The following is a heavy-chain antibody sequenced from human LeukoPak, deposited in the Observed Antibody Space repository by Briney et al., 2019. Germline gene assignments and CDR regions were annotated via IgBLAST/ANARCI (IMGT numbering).Heavy chain of an antibody. Sequence: SVKVSFKASGGTFSSYAISWVRQAPGQGLEWMGGIIPIFGTANYAQKFQGRVTITADESTSTAYMELSSLRSEDTAVYYCARHFDDSSGYYYIDYWGQGTLVTVSS. V-gene: IGHV1-69*13. J-gene: IGHJ4*02. D-gene: IGHD3-22*01. CDR1: GGTFSSYA. CDR3: ARHFDDSSGYYYIDY. CDR2: IIPIFGTA.